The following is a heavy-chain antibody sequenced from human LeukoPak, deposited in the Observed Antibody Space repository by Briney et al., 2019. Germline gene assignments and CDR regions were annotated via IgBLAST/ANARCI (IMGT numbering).Heavy chain of an antibody. CDR2: TSYDGSNK. J-gene: IGHJ4*02. Sequence: GGSLRLSCAASGFTFSIYTMVWVRQAPGKGLEWVTVTSYDGSNKYSADSVKGRFTISRDNSKNSLYLQMNSLRTEDTALYYCAKDKGLWDSSSWYYFDYWGQGTLVTVSS. V-gene: IGHV3-30-3*01. CDR1: GFTFSIYT. CDR3: AKDKGLWDSSSWYYFDY. D-gene: IGHD6-13*01.